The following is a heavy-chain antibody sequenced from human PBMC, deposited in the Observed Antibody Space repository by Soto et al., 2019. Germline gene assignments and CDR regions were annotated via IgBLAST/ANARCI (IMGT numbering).Heavy chain of an antibody. CDR1: GYTFTSYA. V-gene: IGHV1-18*01. D-gene: IGHD3-10*01. J-gene: IGHJ4*02. CDR3: ARFLAGGSGSYYQDFDY. Sequence: QVQLVQSGAEVKKPGASVKVSCKASGYTFTSYAISWVRQAPGQGLEWMGWISAYNGNTKYAQKFQGRVTMTTDTSTSTAFMELRSLRSDDTAVYYCARFLAGGSGSYYQDFDYWGQGTLVTVSS. CDR2: ISAYNGNT.